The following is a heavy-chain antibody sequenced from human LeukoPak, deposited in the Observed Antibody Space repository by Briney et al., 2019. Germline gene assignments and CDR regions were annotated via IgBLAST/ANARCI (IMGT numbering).Heavy chain of an antibody. V-gene: IGHV3-30*03. Sequence: AGGSLRLSCAASGFTFSDYAMHWVRQAPGKRLEWGAVISKEGNNKYYVDSVKGRFTISRDNSKNTLYLQMDSLRAEDTAVFYCARDHYYSSGTYQDYWGQGTLVTVSS. CDR2: ISKEGNNK. CDR3: ARDHYYSSGTYQDY. CDR1: GFTFSDYA. J-gene: IGHJ4*02. D-gene: IGHD3-10*01.